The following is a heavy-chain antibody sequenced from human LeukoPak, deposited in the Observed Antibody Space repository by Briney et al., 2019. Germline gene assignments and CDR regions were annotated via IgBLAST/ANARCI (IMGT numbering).Heavy chain of an antibody. D-gene: IGHD3-22*01. CDR3: ARSSEGRYYYDSSGFSYYYYYMDV. Sequence: SETLSLTCTVSGGSISSYYWSWIRQPAGKGLEWIGRIYNSGSTNYNPSLKSRVTISVDTSKNQFSLKLSSVTAADTAVYYCARSSEGRYYYDSSGFSYYYYYMDVWGKGTTVTISS. V-gene: IGHV4-4*07. CDR2: IYNSGST. J-gene: IGHJ6*03. CDR1: GGSISSYY.